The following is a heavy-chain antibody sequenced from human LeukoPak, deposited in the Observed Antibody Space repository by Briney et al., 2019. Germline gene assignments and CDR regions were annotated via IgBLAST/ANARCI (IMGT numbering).Heavy chain of an antibody. CDR1: GYTFTSYA. CDR3: ARDPSPSYYYDSSGYYNWFDP. D-gene: IGHD3-22*01. V-gene: IGHV1-2*04. CDR2: INPNSGGT. J-gene: IGHJ5*02. Sequence: ASVKVSCKASGYTFTSYAMNWVRQAPGQGLEWMGWINPNSGGTNYAQKFQGWVTMTRDTSISTAYMELSRLRSDDTAVYYCARDPSPSYYYDSSGYYNWFDPWGQGTLVTVSS.